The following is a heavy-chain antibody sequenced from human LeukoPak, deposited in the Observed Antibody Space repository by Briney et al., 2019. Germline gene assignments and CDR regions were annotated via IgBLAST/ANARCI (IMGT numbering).Heavy chain of an antibody. D-gene: IGHD7-27*01. CDR1: GFTVSRKY. V-gene: IGHV3-53*01. Sequence: PGGSLRLSCAASGFTVSRKYMSWVRQAPGKGLEWVSVIYRGGVTNYADSVKGRFTISSDNSKYTLYLQMNSLRAEDTAVYYCVSGEDVWGKGATVSVSS. J-gene: IGHJ6*03. CDR2: IYRGGVT. CDR3: VSGEDV.